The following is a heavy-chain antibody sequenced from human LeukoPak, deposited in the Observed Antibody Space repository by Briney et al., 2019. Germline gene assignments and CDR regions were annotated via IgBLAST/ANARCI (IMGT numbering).Heavy chain of an antibody. CDR2: IPYDGSNT. D-gene: IGHD6-19*01. CDR1: GFTFNIYG. V-gene: IGHV3-30*02. J-gene: IGHJ4*02. Sequence: GGSLRLSCEASGFTFNIYGMHWVRQAPGKGLEWLSFIPYDGSNTYYADSVKGRFTISRDNSKNTLYLQMNSLRAEDTGVYYCAKRSAESSGYFDYWGQGTLVTVSS. CDR3: AKRSAESSGYFDY.